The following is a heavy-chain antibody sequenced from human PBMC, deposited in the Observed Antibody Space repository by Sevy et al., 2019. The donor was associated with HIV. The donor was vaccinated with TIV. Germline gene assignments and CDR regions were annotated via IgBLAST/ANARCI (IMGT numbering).Heavy chain of an antibody. Sequence: SETLSLTCTVSGGSISSGGYYWSWIRQYPGKGLEWIGYIYYSGSTYYNPSLKSRVTISVDTSKNQFSLKLSSVTAADTAVYYCARGVTTYYYGMDVWGQGTTVTVSS. D-gene: IGHD3-10*01. CDR3: ARGVTTYYYGMDV. CDR2: IYYSGST. CDR1: GGSISSGGYY. J-gene: IGHJ6*02. V-gene: IGHV4-31*03.